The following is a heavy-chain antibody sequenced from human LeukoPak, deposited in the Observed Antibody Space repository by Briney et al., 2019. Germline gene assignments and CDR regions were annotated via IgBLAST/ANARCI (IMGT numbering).Heavy chain of an antibody. D-gene: IGHD3-10*01. CDR3: ARAHYGSGSYDY. V-gene: IGHV1-46*01. CDR1: GYTFTSYY. Sequence: ASVKVSCKASGYTFTSYYMHWVRQAPGQGLEWMGIINPSGGSTSYAQKFQGRVTITADKSTSTAYMELSSLRSEDTAVYYCARAHYGSGSYDYWGQGTLVTVSS. CDR2: INPSGGST. J-gene: IGHJ4*02.